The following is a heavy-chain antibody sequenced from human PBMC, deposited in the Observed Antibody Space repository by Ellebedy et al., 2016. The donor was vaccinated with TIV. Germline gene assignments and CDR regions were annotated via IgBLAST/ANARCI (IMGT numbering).Heavy chain of an antibody. V-gene: IGHV1-2*02. D-gene: IGHD3-22*01. CDR1: GYTFTGYY. CDR2: INPNSGGT. J-gene: IGHJ4*02. CDR3: ARDVLYYYDSSGYYYGDRSFDY. Sequence: ASVKVSCKASGYTFTGYYMHWVRQAPGQGLEWMGWINPNSGGTNYAQKLQGRVTMTTDTSTSTAYMELRSLRSDDTAVYYCARDVLYYYDSSGYYYGDRSFDYWGQGTLVTVSS.